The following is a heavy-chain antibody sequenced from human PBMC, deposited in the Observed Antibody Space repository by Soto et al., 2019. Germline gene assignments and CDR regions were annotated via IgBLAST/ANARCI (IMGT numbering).Heavy chain of an antibody. D-gene: IGHD3-10*01. Sequence: ASVKVSCKASGYTFTSYGISWVRQAPGQGLEWMGWISAYNGNTNYAQKLQGRVTMTTDTSTSTAYMELRSLRSDDTAVYYCARDPLLSSTQPSSIDYWGQGTLVTVSS. J-gene: IGHJ4*02. CDR3: ARDPLLSSTQPSSIDY. CDR2: ISAYNGNT. V-gene: IGHV1-18*01. CDR1: GYTFTSYG.